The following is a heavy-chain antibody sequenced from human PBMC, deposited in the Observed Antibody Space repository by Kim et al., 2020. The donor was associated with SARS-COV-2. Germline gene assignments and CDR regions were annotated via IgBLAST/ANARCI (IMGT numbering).Heavy chain of an antibody. CDR2: INTKTGNP. J-gene: IGHJ5*02. CDR1: GYAFSGHI. CDR3: ARDAYTFLTHYYNWFDP. Sequence: ASVKVSCKTSGYAFSGHIINWVRQAPGQGLEWMGWINTKTGNPTYAQGLAGRFVFSLDTSVNTAYLQITSLKAEDTAVYYCARDAYTFLTHYYNWFDPWGQGTLVTVSS. D-gene: IGHD3-10*01. V-gene: IGHV7-4-1*02.